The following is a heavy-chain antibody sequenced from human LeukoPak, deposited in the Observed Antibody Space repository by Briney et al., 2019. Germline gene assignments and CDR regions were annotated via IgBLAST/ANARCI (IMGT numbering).Heavy chain of an antibody. CDR2: ISNDGSDT. V-gene: IGHV3-74*01. D-gene: IGHD3-10*01. CDR1: GFTFTNYW. J-gene: IGHJ4*02. CDR3: VRYFYGSGSYDY. Sequence: GGSLRLSCAASGFTFTNYWMNWIRQVPGKGLEWVSHISNDGSDTDYADSVKGRFTLSRDNAKNTLYLQMRSLRAEDTAVYYCVRYFYGSGSYDYWGQGTLLTVSS.